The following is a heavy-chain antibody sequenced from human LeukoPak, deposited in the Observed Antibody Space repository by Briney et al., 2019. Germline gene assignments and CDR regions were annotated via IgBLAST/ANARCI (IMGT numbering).Heavy chain of an antibody. CDR1: GFTFSGST. J-gene: IGHJ4*02. CDR3: AKAPLGRCTGVICYYFDY. D-gene: IGHD2-15*01. Sequence: GGSLRLSCAASGFTFSGSTMHWVRQASGKGLEWVAFIRYDGSNKYYADSVKGRFTISRDNSKNTLYLQMNSLRAEDAAVYYCAKAPLGRCTGVICYYFDYWGQGTLVTVSS. CDR2: IRYDGSNK. V-gene: IGHV3-30*02.